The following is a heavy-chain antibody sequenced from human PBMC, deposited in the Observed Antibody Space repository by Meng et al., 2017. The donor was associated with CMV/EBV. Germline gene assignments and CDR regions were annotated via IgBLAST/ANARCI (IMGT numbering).Heavy chain of an antibody. CDR2: INHSGTT. CDR1: SGSLSGYF. J-gene: IGHJ2*01. V-gene: IGHV4-34*01. D-gene: IGHD2-21*02. Sequence: SETLSLTCAVYSGSLSGYFWSWIRQPPGKGLEWIGEINHSGTTSYNPSLKSRVTISVDTYKNQFSLKLSSVTAADTAVYYYARGVTWNWYFDLWGRGTLVTVSS. CDR3: ARGVTWNWYFDL.